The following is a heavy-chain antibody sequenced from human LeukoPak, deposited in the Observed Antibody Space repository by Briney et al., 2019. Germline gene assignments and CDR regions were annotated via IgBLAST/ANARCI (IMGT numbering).Heavy chain of an antibody. V-gene: IGHV4-61*02. CDR2: IYTSGST. J-gene: IGHJ5*02. CDR3: ASWDSSSSRGFDP. Sequence: SETLSLTCTVSGGSISSGSYYWSWIRQPAGTGLEWIGRIYTSGSTNYNPSLKSRVTISVDTSKNQFSLKLSSVTAADTAVYYCASWDSSSSRGFDPWGQGTLVTVSS. CDR1: GGSISSGSYY. D-gene: IGHD6-6*01.